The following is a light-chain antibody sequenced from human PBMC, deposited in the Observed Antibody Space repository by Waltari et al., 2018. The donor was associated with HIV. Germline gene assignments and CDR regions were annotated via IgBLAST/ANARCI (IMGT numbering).Light chain of an antibody. V-gene: IGKV1-39*01. CDR1: QTISNY. Sequence: DSQLTQSTSSLSASVGDRVTITCRASQTISNYLNWYQQKPGKAPEVLIYTASGLQSGVPSRFSGRGSGTDFTLTISNLQPEDFATYYCQQSYDSPRTFGQGTKVEIK. CDR2: TAS. J-gene: IGKJ1*01. CDR3: QQSYDSPRT.